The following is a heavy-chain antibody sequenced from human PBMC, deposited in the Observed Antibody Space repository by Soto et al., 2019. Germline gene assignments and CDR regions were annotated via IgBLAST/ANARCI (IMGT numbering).Heavy chain of an antibody. CDR2: IYYSGST. J-gene: IGHJ6*02. Sequence: SDTLSLTCTVSGGSISSGGYYWSWIRQHPGKGLEWIGYIYYSGSTYYNPSLKSRVTISVDTSKNQFSLKLSSVTAADTTVYYCARGRTTVTYYYYGMDVWGQGTTVTVS. D-gene: IGHD4-4*01. CDR1: GGSISSGGYY. V-gene: IGHV4-31*03. CDR3: ARGRTTVTYYYYGMDV.